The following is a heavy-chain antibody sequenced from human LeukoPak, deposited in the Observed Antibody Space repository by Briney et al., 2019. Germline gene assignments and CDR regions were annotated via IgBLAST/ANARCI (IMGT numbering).Heavy chain of an antibody. Sequence: GGSLRLYCAASGFTFSSYAMSWVRQAPGKGLEWVLAISGSGGSTYYADSVKGRFTISRDNSKNKLYLQMNSLKAEDTALYSXXXXXXXXXXXYDPNPRYFDYWGQGTLVTVSS. D-gene: IGHD3-16*01. CDR3: XXXXXXXXXXYDPNPRYFDY. J-gene: IGHJ4*02. CDR1: GFTFSSYA. V-gene: IGHV3-23*01. CDR2: ISGSGGST.